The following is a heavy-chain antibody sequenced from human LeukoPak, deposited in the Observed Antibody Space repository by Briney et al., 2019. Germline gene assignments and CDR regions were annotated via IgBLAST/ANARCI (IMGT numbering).Heavy chain of an antibody. CDR2: IIPIFGTA. CDR3: ARGLYDFWSGFENWFDP. D-gene: IGHD3-3*01. Sequence: SVKVSCKASGGTFSSYAISWVRQAPGQGLEWTGGIIPIFGTANYAQKFQGRVTITADESTSTAYMELSSLRSEDTSVYYCARGLYDFWSGFENWFDPWGQGTLVTVSS. V-gene: IGHV1-69*13. J-gene: IGHJ5*02. CDR1: GGTFSSYA.